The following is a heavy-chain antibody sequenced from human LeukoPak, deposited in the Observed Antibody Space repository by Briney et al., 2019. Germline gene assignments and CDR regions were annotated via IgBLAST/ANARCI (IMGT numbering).Heavy chain of an antibody. CDR3: ARSSLGSSGYYPSFYYYYGVDV. D-gene: IGHD3-22*01. V-gene: IGHV4-59*08. J-gene: IGHJ6*02. CDR2: IYYSGST. CDR1: GGSISSYY. Sequence: SETLSLTCTVSGGSISSYYWSWIRQPPGKGLEWIGYIYYSGSTNYNPSLKSRVTISVDTSKNQFSLKLSSVTAADTAVYYCARSSLGSSGYYPSFYYYYGVDVWGQGTTVTVSS.